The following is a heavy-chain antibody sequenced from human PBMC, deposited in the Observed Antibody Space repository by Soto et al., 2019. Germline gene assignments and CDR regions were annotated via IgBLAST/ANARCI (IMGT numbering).Heavy chain of an antibody. J-gene: IGHJ4*01. Sequence: KPSETLSLTCTVSGGSINNYYLSWIRQSPGKGLEWIGYIYYSGTTNYNPSLKSRVTISIDRSENQFSLKVSSVTAADTAVYFCTRATYYRYYFDVWGHGTMVTVYS. CDR1: GGSINNYY. D-gene: IGHD3-10*01. V-gene: IGHV4-59*01. CDR2: IYYSGTT. CDR3: TRATYYRYYFDV.